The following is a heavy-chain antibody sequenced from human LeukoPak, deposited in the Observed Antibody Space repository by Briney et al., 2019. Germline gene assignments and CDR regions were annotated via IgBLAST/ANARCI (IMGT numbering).Heavy chain of an antibody. CDR3: AKDAIGQYRPYYFDC. D-gene: IGHD3-16*02. J-gene: IGHJ4*02. CDR1: GFTFSSFA. Sequence: PGGSLRLSGAASGFTFSSFAMSWVRQAPGKGLEWVSSISGSRESTYYADYVKGRFTVSRDNSKNTVNLQLNSLRAEDTAVYYCAKDAIGQYRPYYFDCWGQGTLVTVSS. CDR2: ISGSREST. V-gene: IGHV3-23*01.